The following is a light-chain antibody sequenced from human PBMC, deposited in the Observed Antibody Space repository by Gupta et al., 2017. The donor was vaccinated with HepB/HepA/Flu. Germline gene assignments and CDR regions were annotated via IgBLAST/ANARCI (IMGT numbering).Light chain of an antibody. V-gene: IGKV3-15*01. J-gene: IGKJ4*01. CDR1: QSVSSN. Sequence: EIVMPQTPATLSVSTGARATLSCRASQSVSSNLALYQQKPGQAPRLLIYVSSTRTTGIPARFSGSGCGTEFTLTLSSRQSEDFAVYYCQQHNNWPSFTFGGGTKVEIK. CDR3: QQHNNWPSFT. CDR2: VSS.